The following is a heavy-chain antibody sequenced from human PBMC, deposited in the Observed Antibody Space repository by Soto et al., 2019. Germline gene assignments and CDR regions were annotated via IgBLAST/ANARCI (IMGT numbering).Heavy chain of an antibody. CDR3: ARRALTHAFVDY. Sequence: APVKVACKASGYTFTSYGISWVRKNPGQGLEWMGWISAYNGNTNYAQKLQGRVTISRDISKNTVYLQMNSLRAEDTAVYFCARRALTHAFVDYWGQGTLVTVSS. J-gene: IGHJ4*02. CDR1: GYTFTSYG. CDR2: ISAYNGNT. V-gene: IGHV1-18*01. D-gene: IGHD3-10*01.